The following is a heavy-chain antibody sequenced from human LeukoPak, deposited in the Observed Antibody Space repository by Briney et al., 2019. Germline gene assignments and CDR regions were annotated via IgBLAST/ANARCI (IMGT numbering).Heavy chain of an antibody. D-gene: IGHD1-20*01. CDR3: AKSLTGTVDY. J-gene: IGHJ4*02. CDR2: ISGSGGST. CDR1: GFTFSSYA. V-gene: IGHV3-23*01. Sequence: PEGSLRLSCAASGFTFSSYAMSWVRQAPGKGLEWVSGISGSGGSTYYADSVKGRFTISRDNSKNTLYLQMNSLRAEDTAVYYCAKSLTGTVDYWGQGTLVTVSS.